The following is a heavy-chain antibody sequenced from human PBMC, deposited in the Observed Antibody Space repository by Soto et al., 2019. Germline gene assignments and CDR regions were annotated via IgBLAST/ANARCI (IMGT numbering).Heavy chain of an antibody. CDR2: IYYSGST. CDR3: ARHTDIVVVPAAIEEDY. V-gene: IGHV4-39*01. D-gene: IGHD2-2*01. J-gene: IGHJ4*02. Sequence: QLQLQESGPGLVKPSETLSLTCTVSGGSISSSSYYWGWIRQPPGKVLEWIGSIYYSGSTYYNPSLKSRVTISVDTSKNQFSRKLSSVTAAATAVYYCARHTDIVVVPAAIEEDYWGQGTLVTVSS. CDR1: GGSISSSSYY.